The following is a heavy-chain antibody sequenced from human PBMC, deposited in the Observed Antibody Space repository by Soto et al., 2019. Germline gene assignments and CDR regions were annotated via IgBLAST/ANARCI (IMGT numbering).Heavy chain of an antibody. J-gene: IGHJ6*02. V-gene: IGHV3-53*01. Sequence: QLGGSLRLSCAASGFTVSSNYMSWVRQAPGKGLEWVSVIYSGGSTYYADSVKGRFTISRDNSKNTLYLQMNSLRAEDTAVYYCARDRIRFLEWLFLGSYGMDVWGQGTTVTVSS. CDR1: GFTVSSNY. CDR3: ARDRIRFLEWLFLGSYGMDV. D-gene: IGHD3-3*01. CDR2: IYSGGST.